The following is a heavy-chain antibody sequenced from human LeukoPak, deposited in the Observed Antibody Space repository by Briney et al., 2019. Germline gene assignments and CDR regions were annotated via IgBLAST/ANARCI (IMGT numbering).Heavy chain of an antibody. CDR3: GRHIYPWKYADGFDI. D-gene: IGHD1-7*01. CDR1: GFTFSSYA. Sequence: GGSLRLSCAASGFTFSSYAMNWVRQAPGKGLEWVSVISGTGGRTYYADSVKGRFTISRDNSKNTMYLQVNSLRAEDTAVYYCGRHIYPWKYADGFDIWGQGTMVTVSS. CDR2: ISGTGGRT. V-gene: IGHV3-23*01. J-gene: IGHJ3*02.